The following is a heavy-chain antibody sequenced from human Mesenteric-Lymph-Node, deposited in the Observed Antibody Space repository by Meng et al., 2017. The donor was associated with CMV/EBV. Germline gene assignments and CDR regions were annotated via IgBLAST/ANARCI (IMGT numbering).Heavy chain of an antibody. D-gene: IGHD4-23*01. V-gene: IGHV4-34*01. CDR3: ARHQRWLKSEGGFNY. CDR1: GGSFSGYY. J-gene: IGHJ4*02. Sequence: VQLQQCGAGLLKPSETLSPTCAVYGGSFSGYYWSWIRQPPGKGLEWIGEINHSGSTNYNPSLKSRVTISVDTSKNQFSLKLSSVTAADTAVYYCARHQRWLKSEGGFNYWGQGTLVTVSS. CDR2: INHSGST.